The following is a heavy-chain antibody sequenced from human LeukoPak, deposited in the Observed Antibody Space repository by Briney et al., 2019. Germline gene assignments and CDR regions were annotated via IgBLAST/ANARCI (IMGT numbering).Heavy chain of an antibody. CDR3: ASSSSGWYGIGYFDY. D-gene: IGHD6-19*01. Sequence: SETLSLTCTVSDGSISSSSYYWGWIRQPPGKGLEWIGYIYYSGSTYYNPSLKSRVTMSVDTSKNQFSLKLSSVTAADTAVYYCASSSSGWYGIGYFDYWGQGTLVTVSS. J-gene: IGHJ4*02. CDR2: IYYSGST. CDR1: DGSISSSSYY. V-gene: IGHV4-39*07.